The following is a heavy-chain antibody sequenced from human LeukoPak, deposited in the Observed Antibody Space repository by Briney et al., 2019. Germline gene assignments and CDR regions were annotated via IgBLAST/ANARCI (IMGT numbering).Heavy chain of an antibody. CDR3: ARHEAAAGTGY. Sequence: SETLSLTCTVSGGSISSYYWSWIRQPPGKGLEWIGYIYYSGSTNYNPSLKSRATISVDTSKNQFSLKLSSVTAADTAVYYCARHEAAAGTGYWGQGTLVTVSS. CDR1: GGSISSYY. V-gene: IGHV4-59*08. D-gene: IGHD6-13*01. CDR2: IYYSGST. J-gene: IGHJ4*02.